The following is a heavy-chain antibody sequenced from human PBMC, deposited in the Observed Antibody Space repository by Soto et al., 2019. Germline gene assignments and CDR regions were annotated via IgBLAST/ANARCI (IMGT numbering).Heavy chain of an antibody. Sequence: PGGSLRLSCAASGFTFSSYSMNWVRQAPGKGLEWVSYISSSSSTIYYADSVKGRFTISRDNAKNSLYLQMNSLRAEVTAVYYCARDPHDFWSGSALYYFDYWGQGTLVTVSS. J-gene: IGHJ4*02. CDR1: GFTFSSYS. CDR3: ARDPHDFWSGSALYYFDY. D-gene: IGHD3-3*01. V-gene: IGHV3-48*01. CDR2: ISSSSSTI.